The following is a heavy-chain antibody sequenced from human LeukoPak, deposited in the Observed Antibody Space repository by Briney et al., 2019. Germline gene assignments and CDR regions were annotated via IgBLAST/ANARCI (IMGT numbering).Heavy chain of an antibody. Sequence: SETLSLTCGVSGGSITSTNYWPWVRQPPGKGLEWIGEVNLQGSTNYDPSLMGRVAISVDMSENHISLQLTSVTAADTAVYYCAREGGPYRPLDYSGQGTLVTVSS. CDR3: AREGGPYRPLDY. V-gene: IGHV4-4*02. CDR2: VNLQGST. J-gene: IGHJ4*02. CDR1: GGSITSTNY.